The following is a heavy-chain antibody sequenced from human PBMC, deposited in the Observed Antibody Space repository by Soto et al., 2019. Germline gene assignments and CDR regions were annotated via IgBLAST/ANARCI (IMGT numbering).Heavy chain of an antibody. J-gene: IGHJ6*02. V-gene: IGHV4-39*07. CDR2: IYHSGST. D-gene: IGHD3-10*01. Sequence: PSETLSLTCTVSGGSISSGGYYWSWVRQPPGKGLEWIGEIYHSGSTNYNPSLKSRVTISVDKSKNQFSLKLSSVTAADTAVYYCARDRSDYGWLRGGMDVWGQGTTVNVSS. CDR1: GGSISSGGYY. CDR3: ARDRSDYGWLRGGMDV.